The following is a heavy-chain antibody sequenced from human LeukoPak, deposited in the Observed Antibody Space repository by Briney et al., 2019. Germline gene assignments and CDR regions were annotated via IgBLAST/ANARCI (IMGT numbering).Heavy chain of an antibody. D-gene: IGHD4-11*01. V-gene: IGHV3-11*04. CDR3: ARGLTTYYYYYMDV. CDR1: GFTFSDYY. CDR2: ISSSGSTI. J-gene: IGHJ6*03. Sequence: PVGSLRLSCAASGFTFSDYYMSWIRQAPGKGLEWVSYISSSGSTIYYADSVKGRFTISRDNAKNSLYLQMNSLRAEDTAVYYCARGLTTYYYYYMDVWGKGTTVTVSS.